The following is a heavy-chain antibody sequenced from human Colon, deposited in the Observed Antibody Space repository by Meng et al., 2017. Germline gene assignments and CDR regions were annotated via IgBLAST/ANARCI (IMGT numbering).Heavy chain of an antibody. CDR1: GDSISSDIW. J-gene: IGHJ4*02. Sequence: QVQLEEWGPGLVKPSGTLSLTFTVSGDSISSDIWWSWVRQPPGKGLEWIGEVYHRGDTNYNPSLKSRVVISVDRSKNQFSLNLSSVTAADTAVYYCGRDQGRQLINHWGQGTLVTVSS. D-gene: IGHD1-1*01. CDR3: GRDQGRQLINH. CDR2: VYHRGDT. V-gene: IGHV4-4*02.